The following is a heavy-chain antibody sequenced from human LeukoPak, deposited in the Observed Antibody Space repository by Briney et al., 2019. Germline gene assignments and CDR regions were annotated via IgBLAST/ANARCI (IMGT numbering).Heavy chain of an antibody. CDR2: IYYSGST. J-gene: IGHJ4*02. CDR3: ATSQTRVGAADS. Sequence: PSETLSLTCTVSGGSISSGGYYWSWIRQHPGKGLEWIGYIYYSGSTYYNPSLKSRVTISVDTSKNQFSLKLRSVTAADTAVYYCATSQTRVGAADSWGQGTLVTVSS. D-gene: IGHD1-26*01. CDR1: GGSISSGGYY. V-gene: IGHV4-31*03.